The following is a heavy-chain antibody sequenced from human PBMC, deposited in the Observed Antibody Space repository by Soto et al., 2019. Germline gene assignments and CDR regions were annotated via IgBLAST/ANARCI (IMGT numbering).Heavy chain of an antibody. V-gene: IGHV1-69*13. CDR3: ARDGTLFDSNSYYYLY. D-gene: IGHD3-22*01. CDR2: IIPIFGRA. J-gene: IGHJ4*02. Sequence: SVKVSWKAAGGTFRNRGISWVRQAPGQGLEWVGGIIPIFGRAKYAQRFQGRVTITADESTGTAYLELSSLRSEDTAVYYCARDGTLFDSNSYYYLYGGQGTLVTVSS. CDR1: GGTFRNRG.